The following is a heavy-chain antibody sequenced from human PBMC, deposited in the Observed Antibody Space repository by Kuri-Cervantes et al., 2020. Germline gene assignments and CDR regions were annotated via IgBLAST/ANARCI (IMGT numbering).Heavy chain of an antibody. V-gene: IGHV3-53*05. CDR2: IYSGGST. Sequence: GESLKISCAASGFTVSSNYMSWVRQAPGKGLEWVSVIYSGGSTYYADSVKGRFTISRDNSKNTLYLQMNSLRAEDTAVYYCARDLDDILTGSSHYYYYYGMDVWGQGTTVTVSS. CDR1: GFTVSSNY. J-gene: IGHJ6*02. CDR3: ARDLDDILTGSSHYYYYYGMDV. D-gene: IGHD3-9*01.